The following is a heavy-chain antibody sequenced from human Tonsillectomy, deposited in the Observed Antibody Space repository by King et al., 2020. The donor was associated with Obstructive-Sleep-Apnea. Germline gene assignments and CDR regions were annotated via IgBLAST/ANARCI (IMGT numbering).Heavy chain of an antibody. CDR2: IFYSGST. D-gene: IGHD7-27*01. J-gene: IGHJ3*02. Sequence: QLQESGPGLVKPSETLSLTCTVSGGSISSSSYYWAWIRQPPGKGLEWIGSIFYSGSTYYNPSLKSRVTISVDTSKNQFSLKLSSVTAADTAVYYCVRACTCCNWGLDAFDIWGQGTMVTVSS. CDR1: GGSISSSSYY. CDR3: VRACTCCNWGLDAFDI. V-gene: IGHV4-39*07.